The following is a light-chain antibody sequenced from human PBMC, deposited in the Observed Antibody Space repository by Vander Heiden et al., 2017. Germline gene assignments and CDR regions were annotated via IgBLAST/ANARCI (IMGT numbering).Light chain of an antibody. CDR2: AAS. CDR3: QQSDSTLALT. Sequence: DIQMTPSPSSLSASVGDRVSNTCRASQSIGSYINWYQQKPGKAPKLLIYAASSLQSGVPSRFSGSGSGTDFTLTISSLQPEDFATYYCQQSDSTLALTFGGGTKVEVK. CDR1: QSIGSY. J-gene: IGKJ4*01. V-gene: IGKV1-39*01.